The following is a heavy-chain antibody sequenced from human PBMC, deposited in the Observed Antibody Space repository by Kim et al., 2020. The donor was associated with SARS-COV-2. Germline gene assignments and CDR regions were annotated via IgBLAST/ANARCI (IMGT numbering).Heavy chain of an antibody. D-gene: IGHD2-2*01. Sequence: SETLSLTCAVYGGSFSGYYWSWIRQPPGKGLEWIGEINHSGSTNYNPSLKSRVTISVDTSKNQFSLKLSSVTAADTAVYYCARGSGIVVVPAATGANWFDPWGPGTLVTVSS. CDR1: GGSFSGYY. V-gene: IGHV4-34*01. CDR2: INHSGST. J-gene: IGHJ5*02. CDR3: ARGSGIVVVPAATGANWFDP.